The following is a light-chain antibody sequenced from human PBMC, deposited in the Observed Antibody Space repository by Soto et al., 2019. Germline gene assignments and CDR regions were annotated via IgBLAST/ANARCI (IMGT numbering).Light chain of an antibody. Sequence: DVQMTQSPPTLSAAVGDRVTITCRASQSINTWLAWYQQKPGKAPKLLIYKASSLEIGVPSRFSGSASGTEFTLTINSLQPDDFATYYCQQYDSYSKTFGQGTRWISN. CDR2: KAS. CDR1: QSINTW. J-gene: IGKJ1*01. V-gene: IGKV1-5*03. CDR3: QQYDSYSKT.